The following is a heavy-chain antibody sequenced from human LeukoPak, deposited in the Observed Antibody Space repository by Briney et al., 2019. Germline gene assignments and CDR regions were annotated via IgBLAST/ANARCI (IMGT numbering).Heavy chain of an antibody. V-gene: IGHV4-59*08. CDR1: GGSISSYY. CDR3: ARRYCSSTSCSYYFDY. Sequence: PSETLSLTCTVSGGSISSYYWSWIRQPPGKGPEWIGYIYYSGSTNYNPSLKSRVTIPVDTSKNQFSLKLSSVTAADTAVYYCARRYCSSTSCSYYFDYWGQGTLVTVSS. J-gene: IGHJ4*02. CDR2: IYYSGST. D-gene: IGHD2-2*01.